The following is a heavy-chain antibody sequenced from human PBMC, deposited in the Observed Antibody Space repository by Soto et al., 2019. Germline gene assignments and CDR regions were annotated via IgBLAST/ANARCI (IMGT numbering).Heavy chain of an antibody. CDR2: IKQDGSEK. J-gene: IGHJ4*02. Sequence: TGGSLRLSCVGSGFNFSSYWMSWVRQAPGKGLEWVANIKQDGSEKYYLDSVKGRFTISRDNAKDSLFLQMDSLRVEDTAIYYCRGTTSSYYYYFDYWGQGTLVTVSS. V-gene: IGHV3-7*05. CDR1: GFNFSSYW. D-gene: IGHD3-22*01. CDR3: RGTTSSYYYYFDY.